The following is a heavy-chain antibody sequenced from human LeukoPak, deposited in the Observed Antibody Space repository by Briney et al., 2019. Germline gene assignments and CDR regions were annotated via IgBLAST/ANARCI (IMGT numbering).Heavy chain of an antibody. CDR1: GYTFTDYG. Sequence: ASVKVSCKTSGYTFTDYGMTWERQAPGHALEWTGWISGHNGDTDYAQILQGRVSITTHTSTSTAFMELRSLRSDDTAVYYCARDTRFGEEGQKNAFDIWGQGTMVTVSS. D-gene: IGHD3-10*01. CDR2: ISGHNGDT. V-gene: IGHV1-18*01. CDR3: ARDTRFGEEGQKNAFDI. J-gene: IGHJ3*02.